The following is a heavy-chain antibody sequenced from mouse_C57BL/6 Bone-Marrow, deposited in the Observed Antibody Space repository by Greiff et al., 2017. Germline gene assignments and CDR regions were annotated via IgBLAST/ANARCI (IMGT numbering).Heavy chain of an antibody. J-gene: IGHJ1*03. V-gene: IGHV1-76*01. CDR1: GYTFTDYY. CDR2: IYPGSGNT. CDR3: ARKALRGSSSYWYFDV. D-gene: IGHD1-1*01. Sequence: VQLQESGAELVRPGASVKLSCKASGYTFTDYYINWVKQRPGQGLEWIARIYPGSGNTYYNEKFKGKATLTAEKSSSTAYMQLSSLTSEDSAVYFCARKALRGSSSYWYFDVWGTGTTVTVSS.